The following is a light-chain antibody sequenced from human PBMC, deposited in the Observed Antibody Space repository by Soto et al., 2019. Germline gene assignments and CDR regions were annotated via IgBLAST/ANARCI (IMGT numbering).Light chain of an antibody. V-gene: IGKV1-5*01. J-gene: IGKJ1*01. CDR1: QSISKR. CDR2: DAS. CDR3: QQYSKYFPWT. Sequence: DLQMTQSPSTLAASVGDIVTITCRARQSISKRLAWYQQKPGEAPKLLVFDASKLDNGVPSRFRGSGSATEFTLTINSLQPDDFATYYCQQYSKYFPWTFGQGPKVEI.